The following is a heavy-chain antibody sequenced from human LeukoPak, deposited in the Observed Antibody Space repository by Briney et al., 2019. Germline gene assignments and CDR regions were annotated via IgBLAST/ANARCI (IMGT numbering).Heavy chain of an antibody. D-gene: IGHD2-15*01. CDR3: ASGGGLKGLDY. V-gene: IGHV4-59*08. J-gene: IGHJ4*02. Sequence: SETLSHTCTVSGGSISSYYWSWIRQPPGKGLEWIGYIYNSGITNYNPSLKSRVTISVDTSKNQFSLKLSPVTAADTAVYYCASGGGLKGLDYWGQGTLVTVSS. CDR1: GGSISSYY. CDR2: IYNSGIT.